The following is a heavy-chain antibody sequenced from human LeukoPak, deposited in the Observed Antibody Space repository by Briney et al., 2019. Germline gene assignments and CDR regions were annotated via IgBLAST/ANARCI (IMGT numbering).Heavy chain of an antibody. J-gene: IGHJ4*02. CDR1: GFTFDDYG. D-gene: IGHD2-21*01. V-gene: IGHV3-20*01. CDR2: INWNGGST. CDR3: ARDGGDYDLDY. Sequence: GGSLRLSCAASGFTFDDYGMSWVRQAAGKGLELVSGINWNGGSTGYADSVKGRFTISRDNAKNSLYLQMNSLRAEDTALYHCARDGGDYDLDYWGQGTLVTVSS.